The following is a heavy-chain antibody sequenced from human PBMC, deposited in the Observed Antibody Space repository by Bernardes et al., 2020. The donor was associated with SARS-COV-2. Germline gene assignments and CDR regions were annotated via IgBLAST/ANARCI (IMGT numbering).Heavy chain of an antibody. Sequence: GGSLRLSCAASGFTFSSYGMHWVRQPPGKGLEWVADIWYDGSNKYYADPVKGRVTISRDNSKNTLYLQINSLRAEDTAVYYCARDMKGYSSSRYAIAFDYWSQEHLGIGSS. V-gene: IGHV3-33*01. J-gene: IGHJ4*02. CDR3: ARDMKGYSSSRYAIAFDY. D-gene: IGHD6-13*01. CDR2: IWYDGSNK. CDR1: GFTFSSYG.